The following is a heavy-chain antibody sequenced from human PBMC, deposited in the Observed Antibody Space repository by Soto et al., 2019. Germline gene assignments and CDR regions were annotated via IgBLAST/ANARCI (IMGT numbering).Heavy chain of an antibody. CDR2: IYYSGST. CDR3: ARDRGYPETYGMDV. J-gene: IGHJ6*02. CDR1: GGSITSGGYY. V-gene: IGHV4-61*08. D-gene: IGHD3-10*01. Sequence: ASETLSLTCTVSGGSITSGGYYWSWIRQHPGKGLEWIGYIYYSGSTNYNPSLKSRVTISVDTSKNQFSLKLSSVTAADTAVYYCARDRGYPETYGMDVWGQGTTVTVSS.